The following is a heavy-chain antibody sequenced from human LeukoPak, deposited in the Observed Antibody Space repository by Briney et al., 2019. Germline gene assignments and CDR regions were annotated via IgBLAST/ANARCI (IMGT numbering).Heavy chain of an antibody. J-gene: IGHJ5*02. CDR2: IIPIFGTA. CDR1: GYTFTGYY. V-gene: IGHV1-69*13. Sequence: SVKASCKASGYTFTGYYMHWVRQAPGQGLEWMGGIIPIFGTANYAQKFQGRVTITADESTSTAYMELSSLRSEDTAVYYCARGAPRVLRFLEWLSWGQGTLVTVSS. D-gene: IGHD3-3*01. CDR3: ARGAPRVLRFLEWLS.